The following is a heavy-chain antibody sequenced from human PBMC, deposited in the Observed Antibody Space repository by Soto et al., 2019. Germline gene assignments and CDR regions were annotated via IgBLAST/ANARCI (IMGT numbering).Heavy chain of an antibody. CDR1: GYTFTSYD. Sequence: QVQLMQSGAEVRKPGASVKVSCKASGYTFTSYDINWVRQATGQGLEYLGWMSPNSGNTGYVQKFQGRVTMTWDTSITTAYMELSRLRSEDTAVYFCARGVKYGAYSRWFDPWGQGTLVTVSS. D-gene: IGHD4-17*01. CDR2: MSPNSGNT. V-gene: IGHV1-8*01. CDR3: ARGVKYGAYSRWFDP. J-gene: IGHJ5*02.